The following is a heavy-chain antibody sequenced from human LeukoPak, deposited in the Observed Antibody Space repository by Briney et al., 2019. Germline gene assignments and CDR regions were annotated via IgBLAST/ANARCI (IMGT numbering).Heavy chain of an antibody. J-gene: IGHJ4*02. CDR3: ARVAGSGSYYSATLDY. CDR1: GFTFSSYA. CDR2: IWYDGSDK. V-gene: IGHV3-33*01. Sequence: GRSLRLSCAASGFTFSSYAMRWVRQAPGKGLEWVAVIWYDGSDKYYADSVKGRFTLSRDNSKNTLYLQMNSLRAEDTAVYYCARVAGSGSYYSATLDYWGQGTLVTVSS. D-gene: IGHD3-10*01.